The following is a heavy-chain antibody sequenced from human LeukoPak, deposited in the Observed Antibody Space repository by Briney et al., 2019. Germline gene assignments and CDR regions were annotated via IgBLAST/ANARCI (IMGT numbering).Heavy chain of an antibody. Sequence: PGGSLRLSCATSGFTFSSNGMHWVRQAPGKGLEWVAVIWYDGSKEYYADSLKGRFTISRDNSRNTVYLQMNSERAEDTAVYYCARISGLSAIDYWGQGTLVTVSS. J-gene: IGHJ4*02. CDR3: ARISGLSAIDY. D-gene: IGHD6-19*01. V-gene: IGHV3-33*08. CDR1: GFTFSSNG. CDR2: IWYDGSKE.